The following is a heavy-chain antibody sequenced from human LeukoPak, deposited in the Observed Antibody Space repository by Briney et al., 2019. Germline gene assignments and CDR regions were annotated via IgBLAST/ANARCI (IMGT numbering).Heavy chain of an antibody. J-gene: IGHJ2*01. Sequence: HPGGSLRLSCAASAFTFSSYEMNWVRQAPGKGLEWVSYISSSGSIIYYADSVKGRFTISRDNAKNSLYLQMDSLRTEDTAVYYCARDFGSEGYTSGWHAFNLWGRGTLVTVSS. V-gene: IGHV3-48*03. CDR3: ARDFGSEGYTSGWHAFNL. CDR1: AFTFSSYE. CDR2: ISSSGSII. D-gene: IGHD6-19*01.